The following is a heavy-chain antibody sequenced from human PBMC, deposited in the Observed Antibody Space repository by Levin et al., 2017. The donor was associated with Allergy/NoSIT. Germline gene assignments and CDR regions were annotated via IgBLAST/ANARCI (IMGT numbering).Heavy chain of an antibody. CDR2: IYLSGST. CDR3: ARVAGYSYGYYFDY. V-gene: IGHV4-30-2*01. Sequence: SQTLSLTCAVSGGSIGSGGYSWSWIRQPPGKGLEWIGNIYLSGSTNDNPSLKSRVTMSVDRSKNQFSLKLSYVTAADTAVYYCARVAGYSYGYYFDYWGPGTLVTVSS. D-gene: IGHD5-18*01. J-gene: IGHJ4*02. CDR1: GGSIGSGGYS.